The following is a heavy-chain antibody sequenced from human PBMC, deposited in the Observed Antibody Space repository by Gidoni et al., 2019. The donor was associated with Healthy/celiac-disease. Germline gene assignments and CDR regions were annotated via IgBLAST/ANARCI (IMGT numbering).Heavy chain of an antibody. J-gene: IGHJ4*02. CDR2: MNPNSGNT. CDR3: ARSYDSSGYGPSVSDY. CDR1: GYTFTSYD. D-gene: IGHD3-22*01. Sequence: QVQLVQSGAEVKKPGASVKVSCKASGYTFTSYDINWVRQATGQGLEWMGWMNPNSGNTGYAQKFQGRVTMTRNTSISTAYMELSSLRSEDTAVYYCARSYDSSGYGPSVSDYWGQGTLVTVSS. V-gene: IGHV1-8*01.